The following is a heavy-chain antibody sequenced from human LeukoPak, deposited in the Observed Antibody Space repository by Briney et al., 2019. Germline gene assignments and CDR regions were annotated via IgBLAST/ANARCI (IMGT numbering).Heavy chain of an antibody. D-gene: IGHD2-2*01. CDR3: ATKGDGYCRSTNCQGAFDF. J-gene: IGHJ3*01. V-gene: IGHV1-2*02. CDR1: GYSFTAYY. Sequence: EASVKVSCKASGYSFTAYYMHLVRQAPGQGLEWMGWINPNSGDTNYAQNFRDRVTMTWDTSVSAAYMELSSLTSDDTAVYYCATKGDGYCRSTNCQGAFDFWGQGSMVIVSS. CDR2: INPNSGDT.